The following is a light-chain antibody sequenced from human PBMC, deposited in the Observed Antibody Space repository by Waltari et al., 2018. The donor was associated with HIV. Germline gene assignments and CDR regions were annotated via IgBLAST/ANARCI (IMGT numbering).Light chain of an antibody. CDR1: SSDGGGYTY. CDR3: SSYTSSSTLVV. Sequence: QSALTQPASVSGSPGQSITISCTGTSSDGGGYTYVPWYQQHPGKVPKLMIYEVRNRPSGVSNRFSGSKSGNTASLTISGLQAEDEADYYCSSYTSSSTLVVFGGGTKLTVL. CDR2: EVR. V-gene: IGLV2-14*01. J-gene: IGLJ2*01.